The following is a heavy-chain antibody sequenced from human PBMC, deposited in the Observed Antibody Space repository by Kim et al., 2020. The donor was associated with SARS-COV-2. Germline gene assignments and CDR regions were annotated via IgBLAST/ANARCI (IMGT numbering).Heavy chain of an antibody. J-gene: IGHJ4*02. Sequence: SETLSLTCAVYGGSFSGYYWSWTRQPPGKGLEWIGEINHSGSTNYNPSLKSRVTISVDTSKNQFSLKLSSVTAADTAVYYCARTYDSSGYYWAGFDYWGQGTLVTVSS. CDR1: GGSFSGYY. D-gene: IGHD3-22*01. CDR3: ARTYDSSGYYWAGFDY. V-gene: IGHV4-34*01. CDR2: INHSGST.